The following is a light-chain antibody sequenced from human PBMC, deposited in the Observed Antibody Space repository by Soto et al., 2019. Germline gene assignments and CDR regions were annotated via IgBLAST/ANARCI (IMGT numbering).Light chain of an antibody. CDR2: DVS. CDR3: CSYAGSYTHV. CDR1: SSDVGGYNY. Sequence: QSVLTQPRSVSGSPGQSVTISCTGTSSDVGGYNYVSWYQQQPGKAPKLMIYDVSKRPSGVTDRFSGSKSGNTASLTISGLQAEDESDYYCCSYAGSYTHVFGTGTKLTVL. V-gene: IGLV2-11*01. J-gene: IGLJ1*01.